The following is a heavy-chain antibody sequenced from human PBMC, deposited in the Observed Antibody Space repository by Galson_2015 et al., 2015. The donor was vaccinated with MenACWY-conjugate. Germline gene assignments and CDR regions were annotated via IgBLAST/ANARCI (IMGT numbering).Heavy chain of an antibody. V-gene: IGHV3-33*01. CDR1: GFTFSSYG. D-gene: IGHD4-11*01. J-gene: IGHJ5*02. Sequence: SLRLSCAASGFTFSSYGMHWVRQAPGKGLEWVAVIWYDGSNKYYADSVKGRFTISRDNSKNTLYLQMNSLRAEDTAVYYCARDGRRPYSNYAPSPFDPWGQGTLVTVS. CDR2: IWYDGSNK. CDR3: ARDGRRPYSNYAPSPFDP.